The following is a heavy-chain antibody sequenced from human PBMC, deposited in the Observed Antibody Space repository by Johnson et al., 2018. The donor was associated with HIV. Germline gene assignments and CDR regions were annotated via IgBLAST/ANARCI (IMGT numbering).Heavy chain of an antibody. J-gene: IGHJ3*02. V-gene: IGHV3-30*03. CDR3: ARRASGWHAFDI. D-gene: IGHD6-19*01. CDR2: ISYDGNTK. Sequence: QVQLVESGGGLVQPGGSLRLSCAASGFTFSSHWMHWVRQAPGKGLEWVAVISYDGNTKYYADSVKGRFTISRDNSKSTLYLQMNSRRVEDTAVYFCARRASGWHAFDIWGQGTMVTVSS. CDR1: GFTFSSHW.